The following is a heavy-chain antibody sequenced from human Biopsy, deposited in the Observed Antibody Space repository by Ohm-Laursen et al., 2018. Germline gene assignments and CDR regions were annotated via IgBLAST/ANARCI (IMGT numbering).Heavy chain of an antibody. CDR1: GFTLSYYS. J-gene: IGHJ4*01. CDR3: ARDYTWNYVGIGY. CDR2: IRSGGDYM. Sequence: SLRLSCTASGFTLSYYSMTWVRQAPGKGLEWVSSIRSGGDYMFYADSVKGRFTISRDNAKNSLYLQMNSLRAEDTALYYCARDYTWNYVGIGYWGHGTLVTVSS. V-gene: IGHV3-21*03. D-gene: IGHD1-7*01.